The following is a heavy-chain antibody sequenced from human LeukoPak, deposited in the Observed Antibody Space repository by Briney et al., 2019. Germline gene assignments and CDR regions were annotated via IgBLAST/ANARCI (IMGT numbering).Heavy chain of an antibody. V-gene: IGHV1-2*02. D-gene: IGHD3-16*01. CDR1: GYIFTGYY. CDR3: ARDGADLLRAFDI. J-gene: IGHJ3*02. CDR2: INPNSGGT. Sequence: ASVKVSCKASGYIFTGYYMHWVRRAPGQGLEWMGWINPNSGGTNYAQKFQGRVTMTRDTSISTAYMELSRLRSDDTAVYYCARDGADLLRAFDIWGQGTMVTVSS.